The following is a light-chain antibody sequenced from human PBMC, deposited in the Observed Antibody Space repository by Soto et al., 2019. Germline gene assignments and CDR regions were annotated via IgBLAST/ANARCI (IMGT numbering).Light chain of an antibody. J-gene: IGKJ2*01. CDR2: KAS. Sequence: DIQMTQSPSTLSASVGDRVTITCRASQSISSWLAWYQQKPGKAPKLQIYKASSLESGVPSRFSGSGSGTGFTLTISSLQPDDFATYYCQQYNSYLYTFGQGTKLEIK. CDR3: QQYNSYLYT. V-gene: IGKV1-5*03. CDR1: QSISSW.